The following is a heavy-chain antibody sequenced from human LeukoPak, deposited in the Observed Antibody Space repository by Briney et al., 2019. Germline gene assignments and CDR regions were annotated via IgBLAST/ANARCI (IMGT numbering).Heavy chain of an antibody. Sequence: PSETLSLTCTVSGGSISSYYWSWIRQPAGKGLEWIGRIYTSGSTNYNPSPKSRVTMSVDTSKNQFSLKLSSVTAADTAVYYCARDLWGYCSGGSCYGGDTWFDPWGQGTLVTVSS. D-gene: IGHD2-15*01. J-gene: IGHJ5*02. CDR1: GGSISSYY. V-gene: IGHV4-4*07. CDR3: ARDLWGYCSGGSCYGGDTWFDP. CDR2: IYTSGST.